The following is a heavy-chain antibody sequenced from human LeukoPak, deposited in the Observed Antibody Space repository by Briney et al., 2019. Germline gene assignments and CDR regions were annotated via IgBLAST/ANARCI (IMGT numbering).Heavy chain of an antibody. CDR1: GGSISSYY. J-gene: IGHJ5*02. V-gene: IGHV4-4*07. Sequence: SSETLSLTCTVSGGSISSYYWSWIRQPAGKGLEWIGRIYTSGSTNYNPSLKSRVSISVDASKNQFSLRLNSVTAADTAVYYCARDSGGSGYLWFDPWGQGTLVTVSS. D-gene: IGHD3-3*01. CDR2: IYTSGST. CDR3: ARDSGGSGYLWFDP.